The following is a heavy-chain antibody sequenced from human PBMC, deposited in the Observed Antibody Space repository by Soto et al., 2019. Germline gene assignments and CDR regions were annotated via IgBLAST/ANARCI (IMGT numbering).Heavy chain of an antibody. D-gene: IGHD3-22*01. CDR3: ATAHDKKSYYYYGMDV. J-gene: IGHJ6*02. V-gene: IGHV4-30-4*01. CDR1: GGSISTGDYY. Sequence: SETLSLTCTVSGGSISTGDYYWSWIRQPPGKGLEWIGHIYYSGSTYYNPSLKSRVAISVDTSKNQFSLKLNSVTAADTAVYYCATAHDKKSYYYYGMDVWGQGTTVTVSS. CDR2: IYYSGST.